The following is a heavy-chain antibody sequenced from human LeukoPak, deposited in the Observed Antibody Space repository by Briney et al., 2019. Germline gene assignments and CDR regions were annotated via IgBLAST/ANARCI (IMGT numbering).Heavy chain of an antibody. CDR2: IIPILGIA. CDR1: GGTFSSYA. D-gene: IGHD2-2*02. Sequence: SVKVSCKASGGTFSSYAISWVRQAPGQGLEWMGRIIPILGIANYAQKFQGRVTITADKSTSTAYMGLSSLRSEDTAVYYCARMGCSSTSCYTGYYYYYMDVWGKGTTVTVSS. V-gene: IGHV1-69*04. J-gene: IGHJ6*03. CDR3: ARMGCSSTSCYTGYYYYYMDV.